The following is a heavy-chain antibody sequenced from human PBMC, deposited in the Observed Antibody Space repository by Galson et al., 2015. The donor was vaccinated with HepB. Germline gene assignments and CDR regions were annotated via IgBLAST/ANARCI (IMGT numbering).Heavy chain of an antibody. J-gene: IGHJ4*02. CDR3: AKDSHLTRSIAWSRSEFDY. CDR1: GFTFSSYG. D-gene: IGHD3-3*01. CDR2: ISYDGSNK. V-gene: IGHV3-30*18. Sequence: SLRLSCAASGFTFSSYGMHWVRQAPGKGLEWVAVISYDGSNKYYADSVKGRFTISRDNSKNTLYLQMNSLRAEDTAVYYCAKDSHLTRSIAWSRSEFDYWGQGTLVTVSS.